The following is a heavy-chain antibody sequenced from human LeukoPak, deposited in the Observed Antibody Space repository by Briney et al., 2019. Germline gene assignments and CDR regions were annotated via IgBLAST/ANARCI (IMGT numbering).Heavy chain of an antibody. CDR1: GFTFSSYE. Sequence: PGGSLRLSCAASGFTFSSYEMNWVRQAPGKGLEWVSYISSSGSTIYYADSVKGRFTISRDNTKNSLYLQMHSLRAEDTAVYYCARRGSSGWSDYWGQGTLVTVPS. D-gene: IGHD6-19*01. V-gene: IGHV3-48*03. J-gene: IGHJ4*02. CDR2: ISSSGSTI. CDR3: ARRGSSGWSDY.